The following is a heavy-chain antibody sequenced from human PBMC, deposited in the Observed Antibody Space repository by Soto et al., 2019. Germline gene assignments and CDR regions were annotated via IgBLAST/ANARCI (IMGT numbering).Heavy chain of an antibody. J-gene: IGHJ6*02. Sequence: ASVKVSCKASGFTFTNSAVQWVRQARGQRLEWIGWIVVGSGNTNYAQKFQERVTITRDTSASTAYMELSSLRSEDTAVYYCARDIGPYYDILTGYAPFYYYGMDVWGQGTTVTVSS. CDR1: GFTFTNSA. V-gene: IGHV1-58*01. D-gene: IGHD3-9*01. CDR3: ARDIGPYYDILTGYAPFYYYGMDV. CDR2: IVVGSGNT.